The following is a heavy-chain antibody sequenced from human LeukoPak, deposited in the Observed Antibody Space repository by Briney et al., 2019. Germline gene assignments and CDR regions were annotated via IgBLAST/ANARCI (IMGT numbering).Heavy chain of an antibody. Sequence: PGGSLRLSCAASGFTFSSYAMSWVRQAPGKGLEWVSAISGSGGSTYYADSVKGRFTISRDNSKNTLYLQMNSLRAEDTAVYYCAKGGVMVRGVMIDYYGMDVWGKGTTVTVSS. V-gene: IGHV3-23*01. J-gene: IGHJ6*04. CDR1: GFTFSSYA. D-gene: IGHD3-10*01. CDR3: AKGGVMVRGVMIDYYGMDV. CDR2: ISGSGGST.